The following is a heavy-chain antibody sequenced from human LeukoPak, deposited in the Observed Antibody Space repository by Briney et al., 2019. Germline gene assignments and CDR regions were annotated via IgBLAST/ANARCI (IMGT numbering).Heavy chain of an antibody. CDR3: ARHWPTACD. V-gene: IGHV4-59*08. D-gene: IGHD2-21*02. Sequence: SETLSLTCTVSGGSISSYYWSWIRQPPGKGLEWIGSIYYSGSTNYNPSLKSRVTITVDTSKNQCSSKLNSVTAADTAVYYRARHWPTACDWGEGTLVTVSP. CDR1: GGSISSYY. J-gene: IGHJ4*02. CDR2: IYYSGST.